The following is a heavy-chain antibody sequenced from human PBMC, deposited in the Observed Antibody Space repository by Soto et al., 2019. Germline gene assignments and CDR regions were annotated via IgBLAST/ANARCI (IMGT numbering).Heavy chain of an antibody. J-gene: IGHJ4*02. CDR3: PLRSMAVVPEV. Sequence: QVQLQESGPGLVKPSETLSLTCAVSGDSISTYYCLWIRQPPGKGRESIGYLYYGRSANYNPSLKSRVTLSVDTSTNQCCMTLSSMSAADTSVYYCPLRSMAVVPEVWGQVTLVNVS. CDR2: LYYGRSA. V-gene: IGHV4-59*01. D-gene: IGHD3-22*01. CDR1: GDSISTYY.